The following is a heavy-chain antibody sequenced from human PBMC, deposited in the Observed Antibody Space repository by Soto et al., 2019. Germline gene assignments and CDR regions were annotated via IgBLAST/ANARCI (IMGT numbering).Heavy chain of an antibody. CDR2: ISSSSSCI. D-gene: IGHD3-9*01. CDR1: GFTFSSYS. CDR3: ARDDILTGYYVVYAFDI. Sequence: GGSLRLSCAASGFTFSSYSMNWVRQAPGKGLEWVSSISSSSSCIYYADSVKGRFTISRDNAKNSLYLQMNSLRAEDTAVYYCARDDILTGYYVVYAFDIWGQGTMVTVSS. J-gene: IGHJ3*02. V-gene: IGHV3-21*01.